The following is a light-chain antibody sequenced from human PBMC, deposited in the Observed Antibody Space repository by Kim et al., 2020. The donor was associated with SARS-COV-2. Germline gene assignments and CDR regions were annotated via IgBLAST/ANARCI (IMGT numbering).Light chain of an antibody. CDR2: QDS. CDR1: QLGDKY. V-gene: IGLV3-1*01. J-gene: IGLJ3*02. Sequence: SYELTQPPSVSVSPGQTASITCSGDQLGDKYACWYQQKPGQSPVLAIYQDSKRPSGIPERFSGSNSGNTATLTISGTQAMDEADYYCQSWDSSTAVLGGG. CDR3: QSWDSSTAV.